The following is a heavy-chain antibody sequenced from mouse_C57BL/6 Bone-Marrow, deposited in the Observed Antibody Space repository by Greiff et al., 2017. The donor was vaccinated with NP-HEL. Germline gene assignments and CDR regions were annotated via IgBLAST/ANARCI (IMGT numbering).Heavy chain of an antibody. CDR3: ARNKGFYYGSSWDY. CDR1: GFSLTSYA. J-gene: IGHJ2*01. CDR2: IWTGGGT. D-gene: IGHD1-1*01. V-gene: IGHV2-9-1*01. Sequence: VQLVESGPGLVAPSQSLSITCTVSGFSLTSYAISWVRQPPGKGLEWLGVIWTGGGTNYNSALKSRLSISKDNSKSQVFLKMNSLQTDDTARYYCARNKGFYYGSSWDYWGQGTTLTVSS.